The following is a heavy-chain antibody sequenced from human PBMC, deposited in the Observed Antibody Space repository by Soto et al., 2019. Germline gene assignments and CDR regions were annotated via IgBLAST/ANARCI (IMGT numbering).Heavy chain of an antibody. CDR1: GDSISSYY. D-gene: IGHD3-22*01. CDR3: ALRIMAVVPEY. V-gene: IGHV4-59*01. J-gene: IGHJ4*02. CDR2: LYYGRSA. Sequence: QVQLQESGPGLVKPSETLSLTCAVSGDSISSYYCMWIRQPPGKGLESIGYLYYGRSANYDPSLKSRVTLSVDTSTNQCSLTLSSMTAADTAVFYCALRIMAVVPEYWGQGTLVTVSS.